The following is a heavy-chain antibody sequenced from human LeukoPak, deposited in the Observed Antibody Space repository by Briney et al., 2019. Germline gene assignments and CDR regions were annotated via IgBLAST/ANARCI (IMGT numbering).Heavy chain of an antibody. CDR2: IYYSGST. V-gene: IGHV4-39*01. Sequence: KPSETLSLTXTVSGGSISSSSYYWGWIRQPPGKGLEWIGSIYYSGSTYYNPSLKSRVTISVDTSKNQFSLKLSSVTAADTAVYYCARHRGAARDPLFDWGQGTLVTVSS. J-gene: IGHJ4*02. CDR3: ARHRGAARDPLFD. CDR1: GGSISSSSYY. D-gene: IGHD6-6*01.